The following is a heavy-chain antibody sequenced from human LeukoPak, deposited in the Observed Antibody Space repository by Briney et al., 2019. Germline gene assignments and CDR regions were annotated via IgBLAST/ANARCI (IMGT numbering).Heavy chain of an antibody. D-gene: IGHD3-22*01. Sequence: PSETLSLTCTVSGGSISSYYWSWIRQPPGKGLEWIGYIYYSGSTNYNPSLKSRVTISVDTSKNQFSLKLSSVTAADAAVYYCARGRIHYDSTGYYCWGQGTLVTVSS. CDR2: IYYSGST. J-gene: IGHJ4*02. V-gene: IGHV4-59*01. CDR3: ARGRIHYDSTGYYC. CDR1: GGSISSYY.